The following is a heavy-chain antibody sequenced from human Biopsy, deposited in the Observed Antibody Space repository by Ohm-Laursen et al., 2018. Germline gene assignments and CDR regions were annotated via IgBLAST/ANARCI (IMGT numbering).Heavy chain of an antibody. CDR1: GYTFTAFS. V-gene: IGHV1-2*02. D-gene: IGHD2-2*01. J-gene: IGHJ2*01. CDR2: INPKSGDT. Sequence: SVKVSCKPSGYTFTAFSVHWLRQAPGQGLEWMGWINPKSGDTDYPQNFQGRVSMTRDTSISTAYMDLSRLRSDDTAVYYCARGRRHCSGTCSRWYFDLWGRGTLVTVPS. CDR3: ARGRRHCSGTCSRWYFDL.